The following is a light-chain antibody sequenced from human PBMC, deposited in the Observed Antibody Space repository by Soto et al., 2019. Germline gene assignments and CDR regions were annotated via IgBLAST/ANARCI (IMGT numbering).Light chain of an antibody. J-gene: IGKJ3*01. CDR1: QSVGTY. V-gene: IGKV3-11*01. CDR2: DAS. CDR3: QQRSKWPGT. Sequence: EIVLTQSPATLSLSPGERAILSCRASQSVGTYLAWYQQKPGQAPRLLIYDASNRATGIPARFGGSGSGTDSLLTINSLEPEDFAVYYCQQRSKWPGTFGRGTKVDIK.